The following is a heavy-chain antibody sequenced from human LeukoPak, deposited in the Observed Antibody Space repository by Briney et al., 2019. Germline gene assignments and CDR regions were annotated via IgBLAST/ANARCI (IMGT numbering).Heavy chain of an antibody. J-gene: IGHJ6*03. CDR3: ARDQDCSSTSCSMHYYYMDV. D-gene: IGHD2-2*01. V-gene: IGHV3-30*04. CDR1: GFTFSSYG. Sequence: GGSLRLSCAASGFTFSSYGMHWVRQAPGKGLEWVAVISYDGSNKYYADSVKGRFTISRDNSKNTLYLQMNSLRAEDTAVYYCARDQDCSSTSCSMHYYYMDVWGKGTTVTVSS. CDR2: ISYDGSNK.